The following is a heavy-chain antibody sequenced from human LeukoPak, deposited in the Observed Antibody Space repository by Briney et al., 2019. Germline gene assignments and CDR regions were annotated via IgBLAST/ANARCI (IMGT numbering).Heavy chain of an antibody. CDR1: GGTFSSYA. J-gene: IGHJ4*02. V-gene: IGHV1-69*04. CDR2: IIPILGIA. Sequence: ASVKVSCKASGGTFSSYAISWVRQAPGQGLEWMGRIIPILGIANYAQKFQGRVTITADKSTSTAYMELSSLRSEDTAVYYCARGKYYYDSSGYYPSYWGQGTLDTVSS. D-gene: IGHD3-22*01. CDR3: ARGKYYYDSSGYYPSY.